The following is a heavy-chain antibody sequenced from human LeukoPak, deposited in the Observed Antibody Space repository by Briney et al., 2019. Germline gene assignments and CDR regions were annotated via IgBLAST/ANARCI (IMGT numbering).Heavy chain of an antibody. J-gene: IGHJ4*02. CDR1: GYTFISYY. CDR3: ARDRNSGSYCSDY. V-gene: IGHV1-46*01. D-gene: IGHD1-26*01. Sequence: ASVKVSCKASGYTFISYYIHWVRQAPGQGPEWVGIINPSSGYTTYAQKFQGRVTMTRDTSTSTVYMELSSLRSEDTAVYYCARDRNSGSYCSDYWGQGTLVTVS. CDR2: INPSSGYT.